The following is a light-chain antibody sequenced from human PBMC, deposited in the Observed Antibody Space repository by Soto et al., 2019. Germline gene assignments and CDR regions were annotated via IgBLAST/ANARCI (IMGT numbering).Light chain of an antibody. V-gene: IGKV3-15*01. CDR2: DAS. CDR1: QSVSSY. CDR3: QQYNNWLT. J-gene: IGKJ1*01. Sequence: IVMTHSPVTLSWSGGERATLSFRASQSVSSYLAWYPQKPGQAPRLFIYDASTRATGIPARFSGSGSGTEFTLTIGSLQSEDFGVYYCQQYNNWLTFGKGTKVDI.